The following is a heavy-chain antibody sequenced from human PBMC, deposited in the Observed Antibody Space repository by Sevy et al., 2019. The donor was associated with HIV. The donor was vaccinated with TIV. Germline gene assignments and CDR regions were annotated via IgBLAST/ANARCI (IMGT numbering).Heavy chain of an antibody. CDR2: INPNSGGT. D-gene: IGHD3-3*01. J-gene: IGHJ3*02. V-gene: IGHV1-2*02. Sequence: ASVKVSCKASGYTFTGYYMHWVRQAPGQGLEWMGWINPNSGGTNYAQKFQGRVTMTRDTSISTAYMELSRLRSDDTAVYYCARNRGVIKGQFRFDICGQWTMVTVSS. CDR1: GYTFTGYY. CDR3: ARNRGVIKGQFRFDI.